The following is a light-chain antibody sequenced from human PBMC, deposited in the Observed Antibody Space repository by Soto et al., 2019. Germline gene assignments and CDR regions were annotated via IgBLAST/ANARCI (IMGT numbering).Light chain of an antibody. V-gene: IGLV2-14*01. CDR2: DVS. CDR3: NSYTSGSTLTLV. J-gene: IGLJ2*01. Sequence: QSALTQPASVSGSPGQSITISCTGTSSDVGGYNYVSWYQQHPGKAPKLMIYDVSNRPSGVSDRFSGSKSGNTASLTLSGLQAEDEDDYYCNSYTSGSTLTLVFGGGTKLTVL. CDR1: SSDVGGYNY.